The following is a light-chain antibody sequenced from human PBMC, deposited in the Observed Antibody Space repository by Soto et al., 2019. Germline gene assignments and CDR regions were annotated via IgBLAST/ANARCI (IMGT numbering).Light chain of an antibody. V-gene: IGKV2-30*01. CDR1: QSLAYSDGNTY. J-gene: IGKJ2*01. Sequence: DVVMTQSPVSLPVTLGQSASISCRSSQSLAYSDGNTYLSWFHQRPGQSPRRLLYRVSNRDSGVPDRFRGRGSGTEFTLSISMVEAEDVGVYYCLQGTYWPQTFGQGTKLEIE. CDR2: RVS. CDR3: LQGTYWPQT.